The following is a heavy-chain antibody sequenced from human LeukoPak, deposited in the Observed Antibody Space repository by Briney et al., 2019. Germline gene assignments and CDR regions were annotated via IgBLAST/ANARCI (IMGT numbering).Heavy chain of an antibody. CDR3: AKGTKPVMTIPDY. V-gene: IGHV3-30*18. D-gene: IGHD1/OR15-1a*01. Sequence: GGSLRLSCAASGFTFSSYGMHWVRQAPGKGLEWVAVISYDGSNKYYADSVKGRFTISRDNAKNSLFLQMNSLRAEDTAMYYCAKGTKPVMTIPDYWGQGILVTVSS. CDR1: GFTFSSYG. CDR2: ISYDGSNK. J-gene: IGHJ4*02.